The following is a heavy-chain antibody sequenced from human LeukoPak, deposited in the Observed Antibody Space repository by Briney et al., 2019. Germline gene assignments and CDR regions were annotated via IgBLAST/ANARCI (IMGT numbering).Heavy chain of an antibody. CDR1: GFTFSSYS. CDR3: ARDIVVVVAATRGGFDY. CDR2: ISSSSSYI. D-gene: IGHD2-15*01. J-gene: IGHJ4*02. Sequence: GGSLRLSCAASGFTFSSYSMNWVRQAPGKGLEWVSSISSSSSYIYYADSVKGRFTISRDNTKNSLYLQMNSLRAEDTAVYYCARDIVVVVAATRGGFDYWGQGTLVTVSS. V-gene: IGHV3-21*01.